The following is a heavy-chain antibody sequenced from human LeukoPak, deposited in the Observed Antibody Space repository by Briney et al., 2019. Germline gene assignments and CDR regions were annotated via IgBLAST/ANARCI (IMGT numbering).Heavy chain of an antibody. Sequence: PSETLSLTCAVYGGSFSGYYWSWIRQPPGKGLEWIGEINHSGSTNYNPSLKSRVTISVDTSKNLFSLKLSSVTAADTAVYYCARDIVVVPAAISDHYYYYGMDVWGQGTTVTVSS. V-gene: IGHV4-34*01. CDR2: INHSGST. CDR1: GGSFSGYY. D-gene: IGHD2-2*01. J-gene: IGHJ6*02. CDR3: ARDIVVVPAAISDHYYYYGMDV.